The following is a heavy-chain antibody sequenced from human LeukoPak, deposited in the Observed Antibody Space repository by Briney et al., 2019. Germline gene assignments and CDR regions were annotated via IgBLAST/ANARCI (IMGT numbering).Heavy chain of an antibody. Sequence: GGSLRLSCAASGFTFSSYEMNWVRQAPGKGLEWVSTVSGNGGITYYADSVKGRFTISRDNSKNTLYLQMNSLRAEDTAVYYCARDTANNFWSGSALGGVDYWGQGTLVTVSS. CDR3: ARDTANNFWSGSALGGVDY. CDR2: VSGNGGIT. V-gene: IGHV3-23*01. D-gene: IGHD3-3*01. CDR1: GFTFSSYE. J-gene: IGHJ4*02.